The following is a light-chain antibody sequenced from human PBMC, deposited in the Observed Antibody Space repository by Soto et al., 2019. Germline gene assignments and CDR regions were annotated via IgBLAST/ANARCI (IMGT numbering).Light chain of an antibody. V-gene: IGKV3-20*01. Sequence: EMVLTQSPGTLSLSPGDRATLSCRASQIVSSSYLAWYQQKPGQAPRLLMYGASNRATGIPDRFSGSGSGTDFTLTISGLEPEDFAVYYCQQYVSSPRTFGQGTKVEVK. CDR3: QQYVSSPRT. CDR1: QIVSSSY. CDR2: GAS. J-gene: IGKJ1*01.